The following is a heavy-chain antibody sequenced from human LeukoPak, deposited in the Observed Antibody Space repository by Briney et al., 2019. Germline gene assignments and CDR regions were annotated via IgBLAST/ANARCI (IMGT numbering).Heavy chain of an antibody. Sequence: GASVKVSCKASGGTFSSYAISWVRQAPGQGLEWMGWMNPNSGNTGYAQKFQGRVTITRNTSISTAYMELSSLRSEDTAVYYCARVVTIFGVVIFDYWGQGTLVTVSS. V-gene: IGHV1-8*03. CDR1: GGTFSSYA. CDR3: ARVVTIFGVVIFDY. CDR2: MNPNSGNT. J-gene: IGHJ4*02. D-gene: IGHD3-3*01.